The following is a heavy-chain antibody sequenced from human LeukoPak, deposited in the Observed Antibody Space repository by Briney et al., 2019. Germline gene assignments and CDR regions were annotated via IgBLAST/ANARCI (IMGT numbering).Heavy chain of an antibody. D-gene: IGHD4-23*01. CDR1: GYTFTSYD. V-gene: IGHV1-8*01. Sequence: ASVKVSCKASGYTFTSYDINWVRQATGQGLEWMGWMNPNSGDTGYAQKFQGRVTLTRSTSISTAYMELSSLRSEDTAVYYCARDYGGNSGWFDPWGQGTLVTVSS. J-gene: IGHJ5*02. CDR3: ARDYGGNSGWFDP. CDR2: MNPNSGDT.